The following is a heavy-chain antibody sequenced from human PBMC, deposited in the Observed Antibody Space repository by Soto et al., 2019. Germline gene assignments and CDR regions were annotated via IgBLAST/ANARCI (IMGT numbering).Heavy chain of an antibody. V-gene: IGHV3-23*01. CDR2: ISGSGGST. Sequence: GGSLRLSCAASGFTFSSYAMSWVRQAPGKGLEWVSAISGSGGSTYYADSVKGRFTISRDNSKNTLYLQMNSLRAEDTAVYYCAKGGHDEPIFGVEEDMYYFDYWGQGTLVTVSS. D-gene: IGHD3-3*01. CDR1: GFTFSSYA. J-gene: IGHJ4*02. CDR3: AKGGHDEPIFGVEEDMYYFDY.